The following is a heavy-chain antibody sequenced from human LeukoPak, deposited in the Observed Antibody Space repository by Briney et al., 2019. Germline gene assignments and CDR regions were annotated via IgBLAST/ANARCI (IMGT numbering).Heavy chain of an antibody. D-gene: IGHD2-2*01. J-gene: IGHJ4*02. V-gene: IGHV3-21*01. Sequence: GGSLRLSCAASGFTLSSYTMTWVRRAPGKGLEWVSSIGSSNNYIHYADSMKGRVTISRDNAKNSLYLQMDSLRVEDTAVYYCARDERDCSSTSCYWVYWGQGTLVIVSS. CDR1: GFTLSSYT. CDR2: IGSSNNYI. CDR3: ARDERDCSSTSCYWVY.